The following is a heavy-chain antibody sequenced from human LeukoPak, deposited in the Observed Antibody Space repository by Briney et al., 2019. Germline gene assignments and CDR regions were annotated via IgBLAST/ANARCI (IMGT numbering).Heavy chain of an antibody. CDR2: IYHSGST. Sequence: PSETLFLTCAVSGGSISSGGYSWSWIRQPPGKGLEWIGYIYHSGSTYYNPSLKSRVTISVDRSKDQFSLKLSSVTAADTAVYYCARAEGAFDIWGQGTMVTVSS. CDR1: GGSISSGGYS. V-gene: IGHV4-30-2*01. CDR3: ARAEGAFDI. J-gene: IGHJ3*02.